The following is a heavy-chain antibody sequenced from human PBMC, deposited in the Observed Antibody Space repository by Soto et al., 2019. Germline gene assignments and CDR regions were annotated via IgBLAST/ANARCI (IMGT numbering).Heavy chain of an antibody. CDR3: AIDSVDDTAMDPPNYDGMDV. CDR1: GFTFSSYG. Sequence: GGSLRLSCAASGFTFSSYGMHGVRQAPGKGQEWVAVMSYAGSHEFYADSVKGRFSISRDNSRNTLYLQMNSLRPEDTVVYYCAIDSVDDTAMDPPNYDGMDVWGQGTTVTVSS. V-gene: IGHV3-30*03. D-gene: IGHD5-18*01. CDR2: MSYAGSHE. J-gene: IGHJ6*02.